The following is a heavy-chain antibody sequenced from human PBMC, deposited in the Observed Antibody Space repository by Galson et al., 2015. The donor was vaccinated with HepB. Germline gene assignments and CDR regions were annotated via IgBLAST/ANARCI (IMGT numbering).Heavy chain of an antibody. V-gene: IGHV4-59*08. CDR2: IYYSGST. CDR1: GGSISSYY. D-gene: IGHD6-13*01. J-gene: IGHJ4*02. Sequence: ETLSLTCTVSGGSISSYYWSWIRQPPGKGLEWIGYIYYSGSTNYNPSLKGRVTISVDTSKNQFSLKLSSVTAADTAVYYCARHYPGSIWTYYFDYWGQGTLVIVSS. CDR3: ARHYPGSIWTYYFDY.